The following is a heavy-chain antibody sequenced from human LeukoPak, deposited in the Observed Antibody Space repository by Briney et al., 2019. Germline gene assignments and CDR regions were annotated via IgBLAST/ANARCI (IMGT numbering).Heavy chain of an antibody. CDR3: AKVVRGVIRGFDY. V-gene: IGHV3-23*01. CDR2: ISGSGGST. D-gene: IGHD3-10*02. CDR1: GFTFSSYA. Sequence: GGSLRLSCAAPGFTFSSYAMSWVRQAPGKGLEWVSAISGSGGSTYYAASVKGRFTISRDNSKNTLYLQMNSLRAEDTAVYYCAKVVRGVIRGFDYWGQGTLVTVSS. J-gene: IGHJ4*02.